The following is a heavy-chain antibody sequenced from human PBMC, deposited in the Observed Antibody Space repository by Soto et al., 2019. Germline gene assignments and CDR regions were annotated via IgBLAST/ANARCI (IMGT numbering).Heavy chain of an antibody. CDR2: IYYSGST. D-gene: IGHD2-15*01. V-gene: IGHV4-61*01. J-gene: IGHJ4*02. Sequence: SETLSLTYTVSGGSVSSGSYYWSWIRQPPGKGLECVGYIYYSGSTNYNPSLKSRVTISVDTSKNQFSLKLSSVTAADTAVYYCARTSGHNDHWGQGTLVTVSS. CDR1: GGSVSSGSYY. CDR3: ARTSGHNDH.